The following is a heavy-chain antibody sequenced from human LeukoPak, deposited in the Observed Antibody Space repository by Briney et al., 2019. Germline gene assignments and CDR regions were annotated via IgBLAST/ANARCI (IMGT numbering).Heavy chain of an antibody. J-gene: IGHJ4*02. CDR2: ISSRRSNI. CDR1: GFTFSRYS. D-gene: IGHD2-15*01. Sequence: GGSLRLSCAASGFTFSRYSMNWVRQAPGKGREWVSSISSRRSNIYYADSVKGGYTISRDNDKNSMYLQMNSLRAEDTAVYYCARGYCSGGSCYDFWGQGTLVTVSS. V-gene: IGHV3-21*01. CDR3: ARGYCSGGSCYDF.